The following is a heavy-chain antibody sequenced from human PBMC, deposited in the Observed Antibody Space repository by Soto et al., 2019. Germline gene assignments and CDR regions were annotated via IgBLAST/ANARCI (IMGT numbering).Heavy chain of an antibody. CDR1: GFTFSNAW. CDR3: TTEEGTSSGWYEGEVTPGLIVDY. D-gene: IGHD6-19*01. J-gene: IGHJ4*02. V-gene: IGHV3-15*07. Sequence: EVQLVESGGGLVKPGGSLRLSCAASGFTFSNAWMNWVRQAPGKGLEWVGRIKSKTDGGTTDYAAPVKGRFTISRDDSKNTLYLQMNSLKTEDTAVYYCTTEEGTSSGWYEGEVTPGLIVDYWGQGTLVTVSS. CDR2: IKSKTDGGTT.